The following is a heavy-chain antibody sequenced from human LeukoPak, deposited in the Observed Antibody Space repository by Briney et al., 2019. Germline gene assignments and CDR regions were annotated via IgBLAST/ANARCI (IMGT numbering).Heavy chain of an antibody. D-gene: IGHD1-1*01. V-gene: IGHV1-24*01. J-gene: IGHJ4*02. Sequence: ASVKVSCKVSGYTLTELSMHWVRQAPGKGLEWMGGFDPEDGETIYAQKFQGRVTITADKSTSTAYMELSSLRSEDTAVYYCARGNNWNDVIFYWGQGTLVTVSS. CDR2: FDPEDGET. CDR3: ARGNNWNDVIFY. CDR1: GYTLTELS.